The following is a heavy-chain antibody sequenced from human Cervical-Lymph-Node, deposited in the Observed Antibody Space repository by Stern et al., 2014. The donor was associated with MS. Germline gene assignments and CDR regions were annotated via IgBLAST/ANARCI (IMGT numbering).Heavy chain of an antibody. CDR1: GGTFSSYT. J-gene: IGHJ4*02. CDR3: AREGIPGAGGTFDN. CDR2: IIPIFATT. V-gene: IGHV1-69*01. D-gene: IGHD1-26*01. Sequence: QVQLVQSGAEVKKPGSSVKVSCNVSGGTFSSYTLNWVRQAHGQGLEWMGGIIPIFATTNYPQRFQGKVTITADGSTSTTYLEVSSLTSEDTAVYYCAREGIPGAGGTFDNWGQGTLVIVSS.